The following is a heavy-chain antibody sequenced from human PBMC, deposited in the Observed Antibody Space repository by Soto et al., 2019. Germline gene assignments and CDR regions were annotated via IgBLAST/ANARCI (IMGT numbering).Heavy chain of an antibody. CDR3: AREQLGPNDYYYYYGMDV. D-gene: IGHD6-6*01. Sequence: KPSETLSLTCAVSGYSISSGYYWGWIRQPPGKGLEWIGSIYHSGSTYYNPSLKSRVTISVVTSKNQFSLKLSSVTAADTAVYYCAREQLGPNDYYYYYGMDVWGQGTTVTVSS. V-gene: IGHV4-38-2*01. CDR1: GYSISSGYY. J-gene: IGHJ6*02. CDR2: IYHSGST.